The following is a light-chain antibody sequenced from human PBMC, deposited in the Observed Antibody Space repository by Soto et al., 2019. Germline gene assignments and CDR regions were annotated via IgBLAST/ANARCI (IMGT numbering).Light chain of an antibody. Sequence: QSALTQPPSASGSPGQSVAISRTGTSSDIGGYNYVSWYQHHPGKAPKLMIYEVSKRPSGVPDRFSGSKSGNTASLTVSGLQAEDEADYYCSSYAGSNNHVVFGGGTKLTVL. V-gene: IGLV2-8*01. CDR3: SSYAGSNNHVV. CDR1: SSDIGGYNY. CDR2: EVS. J-gene: IGLJ2*01.